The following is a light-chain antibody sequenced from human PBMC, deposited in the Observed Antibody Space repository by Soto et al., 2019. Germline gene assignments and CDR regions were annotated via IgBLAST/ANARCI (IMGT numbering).Light chain of an antibody. V-gene: IGKV3-20*01. Sequence: EIILTQSPGTLALSPGDGATLSCRASQTVNRNYLASYHQRPGQPPSLLSYGVSNRASGVPDRFSGDGSGTEFTLTIGRLDPDDVGVYYCQQYIDSPRTFGQGTRVEVK. CDR3: QQYIDSPRT. CDR1: QTVNRNY. CDR2: GVS. J-gene: IGKJ1*01.